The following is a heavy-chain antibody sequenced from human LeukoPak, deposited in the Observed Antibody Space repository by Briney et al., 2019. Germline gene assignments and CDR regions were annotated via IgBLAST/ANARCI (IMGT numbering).Heavy chain of an antibody. CDR2: ISAYNGNT. D-gene: IGHD5/OR15-5a*01. Sequence: GASVKVSCKASGYTFTSYGISWVRQAPGQGLEWMGWISAYNGNTNYAQKLQGRVTMTTDTSTSTAYMELRSLRSDDTAVYYCARDSRYSVSPFGMDVWGQGTTVTVSS. J-gene: IGHJ6*02. CDR3: ARDSRYSVSPFGMDV. V-gene: IGHV1-18*01. CDR1: GYTFTSYG.